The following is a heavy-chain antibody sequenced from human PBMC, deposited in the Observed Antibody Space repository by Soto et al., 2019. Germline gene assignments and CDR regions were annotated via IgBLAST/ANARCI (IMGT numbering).Heavy chain of an antibody. V-gene: IGHV4-59*01. D-gene: IGHD2-21*01. CDR3: PRGSFGGGGYVSAAVDL. CDR2: IYYSGST. J-gene: IGHJ4*02. Sequence: SETLSLTCTVSGGAISSYYWSWIRQPPGKGLEWIGYIYYSGSTYYNPSLKSRVTISVDPSKNQFSLKLNSVSAEDTALYYSPRGSFGGGGYVSAAVDLSGQGTLVTVSS. CDR1: GGAISSYY.